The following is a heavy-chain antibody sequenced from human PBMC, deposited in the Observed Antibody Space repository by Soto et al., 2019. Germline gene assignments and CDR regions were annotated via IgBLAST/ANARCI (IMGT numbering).Heavy chain of an antibody. CDR1: GYSFTSYW. V-gene: IGHV5-10-1*01. CDR2: IDTSDSYT. Sequence: PGESLKISCKGSGYSFTSYWITWVRQMSGKGLEWMGTIDTSDSYTKYSPTFQGHVTISVDKSISSAYLQWSSLKASDTAMYYCTRHRPLGDWFDPWGQRTLVTVSS. CDR3: TRHRPLGDWFDP. J-gene: IGHJ5*02.